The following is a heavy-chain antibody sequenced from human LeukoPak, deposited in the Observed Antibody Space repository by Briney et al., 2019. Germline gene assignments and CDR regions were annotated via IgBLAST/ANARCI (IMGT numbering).Heavy chain of an antibody. J-gene: IGHJ4*02. D-gene: IGHD4/OR15-4a*01. V-gene: IGHV3-53*01. CDR1: GLTVSSNS. CDR2: IYSCGST. CDR3: ARRAGAYSHPYDY. Sequence: GGSLRLSCAASGLTVSSNSMSWVRQAPGKGLEWVSFIYSCGSTYYADSVKGRFTISRDNSKNTLYLQMNSLRADDTAVYYCARRAGAYSHPYDYWGQGTLVTVSS.